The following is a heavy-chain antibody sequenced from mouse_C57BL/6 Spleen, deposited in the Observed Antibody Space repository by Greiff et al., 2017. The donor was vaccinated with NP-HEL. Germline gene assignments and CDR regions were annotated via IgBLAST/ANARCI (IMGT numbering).Heavy chain of an antibody. D-gene: IGHD1-1*01. CDR1: GFSLTSYG. CDR2: IWGGGST. Sequence: VHLVESGPGLVAPSQSLSITCTVSGFSLTSYGVDWVRQPPGKGLEWLGVIWGGGSTNYNSALMSRLSISKDNSKSQVVLKMNSLQTDDTAMYYCAKRAYYGSSYGYFDVWGTGTTVTVSS. V-gene: IGHV2-9*01. J-gene: IGHJ1*03. CDR3: AKRAYYGSSYGYFDV.